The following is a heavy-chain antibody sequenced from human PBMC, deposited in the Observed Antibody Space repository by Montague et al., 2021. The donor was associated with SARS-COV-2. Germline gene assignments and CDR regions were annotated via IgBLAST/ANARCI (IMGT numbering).Heavy chain of an antibody. CDR1: GFSFSSYE. CDR2: ISGSGSTI. CDR3: ARVFATVGAMDRNDY. D-gene: IGHD1-26*01. J-gene: IGHJ4*02. Sequence: YLSLSFSASGFSFSSYEMNWVRQAPGKGLEWVSYISGSGSTIYYADSVKGRFTISRDNAKNSLYLQMNSLRAEDTAVYYCARVFATVGAMDRNDYWGQGTLVTVSS. V-gene: IGHV3-48*03.